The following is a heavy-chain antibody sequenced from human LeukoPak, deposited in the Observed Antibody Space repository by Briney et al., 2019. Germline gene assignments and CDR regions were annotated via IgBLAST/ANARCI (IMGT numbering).Heavy chain of an antibody. CDR3: ARASDYSNYPYYYYYYGMDV. D-gene: IGHD4-11*01. V-gene: IGHV3-7*01. CDR2: IKQDGSEK. J-gene: IGHJ6*02. Sequence: PGGSLRLSCVASGFTFGKYWMSWVRQAPGKGLEWVANIKQDGSEKYYVDSVKGRFTISRDNAKNSLYLQMNSLRAEDTAVYYCARASDYSNYPYYYYYYGMDVWGQGTTVAVSS. CDR1: GFTFGKYW.